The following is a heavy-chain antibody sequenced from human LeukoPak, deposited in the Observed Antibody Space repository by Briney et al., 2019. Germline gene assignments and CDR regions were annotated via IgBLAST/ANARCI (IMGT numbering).Heavy chain of an antibody. CDR2: ISVRTGNT. CDR1: GFTFSSYG. D-gene: IGHD3-10*01. Sequence: GGSLRLSCAASGFTFSSYGMHWVRQAPGKGLEWVSVISVRTGNTSYADSVKGRFTISRDNAKNTLYLQMNSLRDEDTAVYFCARDWGSGDYGSGGNWFDPWGQGTLVTVSS. CDR3: ARDWGSGDYGSGGNWFDP. J-gene: IGHJ5*02. V-gene: IGHV3-74*01.